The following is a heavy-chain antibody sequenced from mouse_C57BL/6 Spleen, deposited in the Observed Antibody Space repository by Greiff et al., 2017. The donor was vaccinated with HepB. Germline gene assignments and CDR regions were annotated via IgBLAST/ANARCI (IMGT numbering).Heavy chain of an antibody. D-gene: IGHD1-1*01. V-gene: IGHV1-18*01. CDR3: ARKHYGSRGYYFDY. CDR1: GYTFTDYN. J-gene: IGHJ2*01. CDR2: INPNNGGT. Sequence: EVKLQESGPELVKPGASVKIPCKASGYTFTDYNMDWVKQSHGKSLEWIGDINPNNGGTIYNQKFKGKATLTVDKSSSTAYMELRSLTSEDTAVYYCARKHYGSRGYYFDYWGQGTTLTVSS.